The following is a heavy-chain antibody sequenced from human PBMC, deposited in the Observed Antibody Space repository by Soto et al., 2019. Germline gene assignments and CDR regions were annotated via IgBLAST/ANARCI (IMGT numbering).Heavy chain of an antibody. CDR3: ERFEGVTTIFAY. D-gene: IGHD4-17*01. CDR1: GYTFTSYY. CDR2: INPSGGST. V-gene: IGHV1-46*01. J-gene: IGHJ4*02. Sequence: ASVKVSCKASGYTFTSYYMHWVRQAPGQGLEWMGIINPSGGSTSYAQKFQGRVTMTRDTSTSTVYMELSSLRSEDTAEYYCERFEGVTTIFAYGGQGPLVPVPP.